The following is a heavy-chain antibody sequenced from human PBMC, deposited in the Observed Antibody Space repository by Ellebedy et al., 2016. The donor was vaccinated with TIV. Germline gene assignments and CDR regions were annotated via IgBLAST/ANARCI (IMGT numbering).Heavy chain of an antibody. CDR1: GFTFNSYW. J-gene: IGHJ3*02. CDR2: MNQDGSAK. CDR3: ATDGSYGDYRSPTHAFVM. D-gene: IGHD3-16*01. V-gene: IGHV3-7*01. Sequence: GGSLRLSCAASGFTFNSYWMTWVRQAPGKGLEWVANMNQDGSAKYYVDSLRGRFTTSRDNAKNSLYLQMNSLRGEDTAVYYCATDGSYGDYRSPTHAFVMWGRGTLVTVSS.